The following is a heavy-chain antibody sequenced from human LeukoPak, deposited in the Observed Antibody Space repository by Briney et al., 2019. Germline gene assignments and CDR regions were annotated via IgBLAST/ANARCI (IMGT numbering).Heavy chain of an antibody. Sequence: GSLRLSCAASGFTFSDYYMSWIRQPPGKGLEWIGEINHSGSTNYNPSLKSRVTISVDTSKNQFSLKLSSVTAADTAVYYCARGAPPRYFDLWGRGTLVTVSS. CDR1: GFTFSDYY. CDR2: INHSGST. J-gene: IGHJ2*01. V-gene: IGHV4-34*01. CDR3: ARGAPPRYFDL.